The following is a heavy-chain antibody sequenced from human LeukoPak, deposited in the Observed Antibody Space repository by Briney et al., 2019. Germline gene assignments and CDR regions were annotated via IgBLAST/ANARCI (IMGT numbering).Heavy chain of an antibody. D-gene: IGHD1-14*01. CDR1: GFSFSDAW. CDR2: IKRQTEGWAK. V-gene: IGHV3-15*01. CDR3: SRNADHDW. Sequence: GGSLRLSCAGSGFSFSDAWLNWVRQTPEKGLEWVARIKRQTEGWAKDYAAPVKGRFTISRDDSKSTVYLQMNSLEIEDTAVYYCSRNADHDWWGQGTLVTISS. J-gene: IGHJ4*02.